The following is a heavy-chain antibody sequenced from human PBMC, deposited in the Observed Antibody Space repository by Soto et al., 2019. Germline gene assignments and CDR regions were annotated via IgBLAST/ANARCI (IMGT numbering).Heavy chain of an antibody. CDR3: ASGRIVLVPAAASYYYGMDV. V-gene: IGHV4-39*01. J-gene: IGHJ6*02. Sequence: SDTLSLTCTVSGGSISSSSYYWGWIRQPPGKGLEWIGSIYYSGSTYYNPSLKSRVTISVDTSKNQFSLKLSSVTAADAAVYYCASGRIVLVPAAASYYYGMDVWGQGTTVT. D-gene: IGHD2-2*01. CDR1: GGSISSSSYY. CDR2: IYYSGST.